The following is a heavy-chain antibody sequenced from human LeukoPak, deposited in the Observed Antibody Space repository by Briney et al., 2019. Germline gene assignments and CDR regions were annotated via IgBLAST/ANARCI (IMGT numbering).Heavy chain of an antibody. CDR1: GGSISSSSYY. D-gene: IGHD5-24*01. Sequence: SETLFLTCTVSGGSISSSSYYWGWIRQPPGKGLEWIGSIYYSGSTYYNPSLKSRVTISVDTSKNQFSLKLSSVTAADTAVYYCARVLRDGHNDPFDNWGQGTLVTVSS. CDR3: ARVLRDGHNDPFDN. V-gene: IGHV4-39*01. J-gene: IGHJ4*02. CDR2: IYYSGST.